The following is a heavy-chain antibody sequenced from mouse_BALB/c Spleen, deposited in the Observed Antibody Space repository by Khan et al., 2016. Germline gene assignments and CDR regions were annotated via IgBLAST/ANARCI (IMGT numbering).Heavy chain of an antibody. CDR1: GYSITSDYA. CDR3: ARYDYDRGYFDY. J-gene: IGHJ2*01. Sequence: VQLKESGPGLVKPSQSLSLTRTVTGYSITSDYAWNWIRQFPGNKLEWMGYISYSGSTSYNPSLKSRISITRDTSKNQFFLQLNSVATEDTATYYCARYDYDRGYFDYWGQGTTLTVSS. D-gene: IGHD2-4*01. CDR2: ISYSGST. V-gene: IGHV3-2*02.